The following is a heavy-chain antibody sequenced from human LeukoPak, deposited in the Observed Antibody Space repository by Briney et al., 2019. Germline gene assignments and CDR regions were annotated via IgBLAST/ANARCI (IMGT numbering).Heavy chain of an antibody. D-gene: IGHD6-19*01. CDR1: GFTFSSYA. Sequence: GSPRLSCAASGFTFSSYAMSWVRQAPEKGLEWVSAISGSGGNTFYADSVKGRFTISRDNSKNTLYLQMNSLRAEDTAVYYCAKDSSGWYPHYWGQGTLVTVSS. V-gene: IGHV3-23*01. J-gene: IGHJ4*02. CDR2: ISGSGGNT. CDR3: AKDSSGWYPHY.